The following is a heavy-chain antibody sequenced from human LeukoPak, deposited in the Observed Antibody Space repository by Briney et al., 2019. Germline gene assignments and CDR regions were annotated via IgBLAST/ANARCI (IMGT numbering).Heavy chain of an antibody. CDR1: GYSMSSDNY. CDR3: AKFGSTSGRGFDP. Sequence: PSETLSLTCGVSGYSMSSDNYWGWIRQPPGKGLEWIGTISHGGTTYYNPSLKSRVTISIDTSKSQFSLKLTSVSAADTAVYYCAKFGSTSGRGFDPWGQGTLVTLSS. J-gene: IGHJ5*02. V-gene: IGHV4-38-2*01. CDR2: ISHGGTT. D-gene: IGHD2-2*01.